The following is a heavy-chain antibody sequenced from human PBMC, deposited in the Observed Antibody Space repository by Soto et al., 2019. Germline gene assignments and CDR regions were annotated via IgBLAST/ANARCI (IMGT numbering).Heavy chain of an antibody. CDR3: ERRDSQGFFRFVDN. V-gene: IGHV1-69*06. J-gene: IGHJ1*01. CDR1: GGTFSSYP. D-gene: IGHD3-10*01. Sequence: QVQLVQSGAEVKRPGSSVKVSCKASGGTFSSYPISWVRQAPGQGLEWMGGTNGNLGTGNYAQKFPGRHKNTTDMSTTTAYMELSRLTSEETAVYYCERRDSQGFFRFVDNWGKGTLVTVSS. CDR2: TNGNLGTG.